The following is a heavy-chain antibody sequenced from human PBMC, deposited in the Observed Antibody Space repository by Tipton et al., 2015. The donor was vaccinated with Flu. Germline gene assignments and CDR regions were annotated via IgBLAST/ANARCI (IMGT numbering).Heavy chain of an antibody. Sequence: TLSLTCTVSGGSISSGDYYWGWISQHPGKGLEWIGYIYYSGVTYYNPSLKSRLSISVDTSKNQFSLNLSSVTAADTAVYYCARSLWSGFVDFWGQGTLVTVSS. J-gene: IGHJ4*02. CDR2: IYYSGVT. V-gene: IGHV4-31*03. CDR3: ARSLWSGFVDF. CDR1: GGSISSGDYY. D-gene: IGHD3/OR15-3a*01.